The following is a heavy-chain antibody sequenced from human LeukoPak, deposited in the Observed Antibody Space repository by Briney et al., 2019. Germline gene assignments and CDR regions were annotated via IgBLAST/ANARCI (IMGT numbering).Heavy chain of an antibody. CDR1: GGSISSSSYY. CDR3: ARESRRIAAAGPSYYMDV. Sequence: SETLSLTCTVSGGSISSSSYYWGWIRQPPGKGLEWIGSIYYSGSTYYNPSLKSRVTISVDTSKNQFSLMVNSVTAADTAVYYCARESRRIAAAGPSYYMDVWGRGTTVTVSS. CDR2: IYYSGST. D-gene: IGHD6-13*01. J-gene: IGHJ6*03. V-gene: IGHV4-39*07.